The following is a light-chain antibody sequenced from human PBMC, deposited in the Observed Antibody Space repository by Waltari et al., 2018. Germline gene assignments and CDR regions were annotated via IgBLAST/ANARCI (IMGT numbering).Light chain of an antibody. Sequence: DIQMTQSPSSLSASVGDRITITCQARQDISNYLNWYQQKLEKAPKLLIYDASTLETGVPSRFSGSGSETDFTFTISSLQPEDIATYYCQQYDNLPRTFGQGTKLEIK. J-gene: IGKJ2*01. CDR1: QDISNY. CDR2: DAS. V-gene: IGKV1-33*01. CDR3: QQYDNLPRT.